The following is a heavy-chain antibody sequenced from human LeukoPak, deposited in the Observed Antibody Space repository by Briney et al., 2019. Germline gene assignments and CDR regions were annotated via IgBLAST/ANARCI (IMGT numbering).Heavy chain of an antibody. CDR3: ARVYGGDWGY. D-gene: IGHD2-21*02. J-gene: IGHJ4*02. CDR2: INPHSGGT. Sequence: AASVKVSCKASGYSFTGYYMHWVRQAPGQGLQWVGWINPHSGGTSYSQRFQGRVTMTSDTSISTAYMELSRLTSDDTAVYYCARVYGGDWGYWGLGTLVTVSS. V-gene: IGHV1-2*02. CDR1: GYSFTGYY.